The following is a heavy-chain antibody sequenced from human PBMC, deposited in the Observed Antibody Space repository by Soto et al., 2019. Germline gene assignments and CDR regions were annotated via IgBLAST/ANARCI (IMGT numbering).Heavy chain of an antibody. V-gene: IGHV4-39*01. D-gene: IGHD2-15*01. CDR2: IYYSGST. Sequence: SETLSLTCTVSGGSISSSSYYWGWIRQPPGKGLEWIGSIYYSGSTYYNPSLKSRVTISVDTSKNQFSLKLSSVTAADTAVYYCARHVGYCSGGSCRCDYWGQGTLVTVSS. J-gene: IGHJ4*02. CDR3: ARHVGYCSGGSCRCDY. CDR1: GGSISSSSYY.